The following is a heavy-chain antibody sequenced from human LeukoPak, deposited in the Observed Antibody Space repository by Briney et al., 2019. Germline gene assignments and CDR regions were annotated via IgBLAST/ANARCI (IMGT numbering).Heavy chain of an antibody. CDR3: AKAGYSGSYDGY. V-gene: IGHV3-30*18. Sequence: GRSPRLSCAASGFTFSSYGMHWVRQAPGKGLEWVAVISYDGSNKYYADSVKGRFTISRDNSQNTLYLQMNSLRAEDTAVYYCAKAGYSGSYDGYWGQGTLVTVSS. J-gene: IGHJ4*02. CDR1: GFTFSSYG. CDR2: ISYDGSNK. D-gene: IGHD1-26*01.